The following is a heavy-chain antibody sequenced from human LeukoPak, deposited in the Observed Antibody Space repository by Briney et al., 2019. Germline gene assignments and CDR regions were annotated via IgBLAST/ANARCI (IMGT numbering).Heavy chain of an antibody. J-gene: IGHJ6*02. Sequence: SETLSLTCAVSGGSIGSTNWWSWVRQLPGKGLEWIGEIYHSGNTNYNPSLKSRVTISADKSKNQFSLKLSSVTAADTAVYYCAGVVGGSYSMDVWGQGTTVTVSS. CDR3: AGVVGGSYSMDV. D-gene: IGHD1-26*01. V-gene: IGHV4-4*02. CDR2: IYHSGNT. CDR1: GGSIGSTNW.